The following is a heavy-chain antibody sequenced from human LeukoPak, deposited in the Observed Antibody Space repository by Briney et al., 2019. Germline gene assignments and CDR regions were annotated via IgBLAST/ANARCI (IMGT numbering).Heavy chain of an antibody. CDR1: GFTFSSYA. D-gene: IGHD3-22*01. J-gene: IGHJ4*02. CDR3: ARQDSSAGYFDY. Sequence: GSLRLSCAASGFTFSSYAMSWVRQPPGKGLEWIGSIYYSGSTYYNPSLKSRVTISVDTSKNQFSLKLSSVAAADTAVYYCARQDSSAGYFDYWGQGTLVTVSS. V-gene: IGHV4-38-2*01. CDR2: IYYSGST.